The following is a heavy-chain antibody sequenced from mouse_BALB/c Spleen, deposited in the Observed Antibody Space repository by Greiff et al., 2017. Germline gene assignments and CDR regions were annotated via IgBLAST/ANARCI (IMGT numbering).Heavy chain of an antibody. J-gene: IGHJ3*01. V-gene: IGHV1-18*01. CDR3: ARAARATGFAY. Sequence: EVQLQQSGPELVKPGASVKIPCKASGYTFTDYNMDWVNQSHGKSLEWIGDINPNNGGTIYNQKFKGKATLTVDKSSSTAYMELRSLTSEDTAVYYCARAARATGFAYWGQGTLVTVSA. CDR1: GYTFTDYN. D-gene: IGHD3-1*01. CDR2: INPNNGGT.